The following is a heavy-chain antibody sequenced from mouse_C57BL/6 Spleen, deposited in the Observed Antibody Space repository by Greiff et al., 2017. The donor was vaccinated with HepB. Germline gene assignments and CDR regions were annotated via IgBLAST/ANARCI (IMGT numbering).Heavy chain of an antibody. D-gene: IGHD2-3*01. CDR3: TTGCGYYLFAY. J-gene: IGHJ3*01. Sequence: VQLQQSGAELVRPGASVKLSCTASGFNIKDDYMHWVKQRPEQGLEWIGWIDPENGDTEYASKFQGKATITADKSSNTAYLQLSSLTSEDTAVYYCTTGCGYYLFAYWGQGTLVTVSA. CDR1: GFNIKDDY. CDR2: IDPENGDT. V-gene: IGHV14-4*01.